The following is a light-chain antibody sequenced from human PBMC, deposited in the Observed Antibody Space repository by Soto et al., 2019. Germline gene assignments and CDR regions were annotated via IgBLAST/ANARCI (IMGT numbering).Light chain of an antibody. Sequence: EIVLTQSPGTLSLSPGERATLSCRASHSVSNNYLAWYQQKPGQAPRLLIYGASNRATGIPDRFSGSGSGTDFTLTISSLESEDFAVYYCQQRRNWPPGITFGQGTRLEIK. J-gene: IGKJ5*01. CDR3: QQRRNWPPGIT. CDR1: HSVSNNY. V-gene: IGKV3D-20*02. CDR2: GAS.